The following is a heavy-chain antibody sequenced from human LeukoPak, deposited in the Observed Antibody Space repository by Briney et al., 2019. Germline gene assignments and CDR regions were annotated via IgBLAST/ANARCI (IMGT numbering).Heavy chain of an antibody. J-gene: IGHJ6*02. CDR2: INHSGST. Sequence: SETLSLTCAVYGGSFSGYYWSWIRQPPGKGLEWIGEINHSGSTNYNPSLKSRVTISVDTSKNQFSLKLSSVTAADTAVYYCARGKRAAMVQFYYCYGMDVWGQGTTVTVSS. CDR1: GGSFSGYY. D-gene: IGHD5-18*01. CDR3: ARGKRAAMVQFYYCYGMDV. V-gene: IGHV4-34*01.